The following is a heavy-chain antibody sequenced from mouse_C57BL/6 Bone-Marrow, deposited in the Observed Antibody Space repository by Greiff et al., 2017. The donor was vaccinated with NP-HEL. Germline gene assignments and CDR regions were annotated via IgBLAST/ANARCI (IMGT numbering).Heavy chain of an antibody. CDR1: GYAFTNYL. J-gene: IGHJ4*01. Sequence: VQVVESGAELVRPGTSVKVSCKASGYAFTNYLIEWVKQRPGQGLEWIGVINPGSGGTNYNEKFKGKATLTADKSSSTAYMQLSSLTSEDSAVYFCVPLRVMDYWGQGTSVTVSS. CDR3: VPLRVMDY. CDR2: INPGSGGT. V-gene: IGHV1-54*01.